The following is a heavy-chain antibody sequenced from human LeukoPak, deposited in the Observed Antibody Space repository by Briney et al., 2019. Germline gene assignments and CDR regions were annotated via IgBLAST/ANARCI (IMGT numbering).Heavy chain of an antibody. D-gene: IGHD6-13*01. V-gene: IGHV3-48*03. CDR1: GFTFSSYE. CDR2: ISSSGSTI. Sequence: GGSLRLSCAASGFTFSSYEMNWVRQAPGKGLEWVSYISSSGSTIYYADSVKGRFTISRDNAKNPLYLQMNSLRAEDTAVYYCARAGGQQLVLDDAFDIWGQGTMVTVSS. J-gene: IGHJ3*02. CDR3: ARAGGQQLVLDDAFDI.